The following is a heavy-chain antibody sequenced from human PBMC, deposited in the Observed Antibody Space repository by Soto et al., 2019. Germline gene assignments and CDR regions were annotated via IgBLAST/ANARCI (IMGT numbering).Heavy chain of an antibody. CDR3: AKAPTGYSSSWYDY. J-gene: IGHJ4*02. Sequence: EVQLLESGGGLVQPGGSLRLSCAASGFTFSSYAMSWVRQAPGKGLEWVSAISGSGGSTYYADSVKVRFTISRDNSKNTLYLQMNSLRAEDTAVYYCAKAPTGYSSSWYDYWGQGTLVTVSS. CDR2: ISGSGGST. CDR1: GFTFSSYA. V-gene: IGHV3-23*01. D-gene: IGHD6-13*01.